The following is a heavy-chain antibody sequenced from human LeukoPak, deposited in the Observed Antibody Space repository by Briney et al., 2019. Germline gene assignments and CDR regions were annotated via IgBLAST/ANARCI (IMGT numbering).Heavy chain of an antibody. J-gene: IGHJ4*02. CDR2: IYTSGST. V-gene: IGHV4-4*07. CDR3: ARDVDYYDSSGYYTLDY. D-gene: IGHD3-22*01. Sequence: KPSETLSLTCTVSGGSISSYYWSWIRQPAGQGLKWIGRIYTSGSTNYHPSLKSRVTMSVDTSKNQFSLKLSSVTAADTAVYYCARDVDYYDSSGYYTLDYWGQGTLVTVSS. CDR1: GGSISSYY.